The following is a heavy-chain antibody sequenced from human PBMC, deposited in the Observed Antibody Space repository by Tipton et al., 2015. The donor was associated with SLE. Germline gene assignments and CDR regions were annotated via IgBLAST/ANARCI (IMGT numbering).Heavy chain of an antibody. CDR1: GGSFSGYY. J-gene: IGHJ4*02. CDR3: ARGRDIVATIRFDY. Sequence: TLSLTCAVYGGSFSGYYWSWIRQPPGKGLEWIGEINHSGSTNYNPSLKSRVTISVDTSKNQFSLKLSSVTAADTAVYYCARGRDIVATIRFDYWGQGTLVPVSS. D-gene: IGHD5-12*01. V-gene: IGHV4-34*01. CDR2: INHSGST.